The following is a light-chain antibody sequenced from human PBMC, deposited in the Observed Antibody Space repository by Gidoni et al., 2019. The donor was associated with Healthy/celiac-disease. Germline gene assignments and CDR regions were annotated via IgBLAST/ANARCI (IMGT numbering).Light chain of an antibody. Sequence: DIQMTQSPSSLSASVGDRVTITCRASQSISSYLNWYQQKPGKAPKLLIYAASSLQSGVPSRFSVSGSGTDCTLTISSLQPEYFATYYCQQSYSTPPITLGQGTRLEIK. CDR2: AAS. CDR3: QQSYSTPPIT. V-gene: IGKV1-39*01. CDR1: QSISSY. J-gene: IGKJ5*01.